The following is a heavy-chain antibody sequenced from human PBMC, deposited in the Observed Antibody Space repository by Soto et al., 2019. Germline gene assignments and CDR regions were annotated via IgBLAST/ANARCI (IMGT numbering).Heavy chain of an antibody. J-gene: IGHJ4*02. CDR3: ARDKRYYDFWSGYSALDY. D-gene: IGHD3-3*01. CDR2: ISAYNGNT. Sequence: ASVKVSCKASGYTFTSYGISWVRQAPGQGLEWMGWISAYNGNTNYAQELQGRVTMTTDTSTSTAYMELRSLRSDDTAVYYCARDKRYYDFWSGYSALDYWGQGTLVTVSS. CDR1: GYTFTSYG. V-gene: IGHV1-18*01.